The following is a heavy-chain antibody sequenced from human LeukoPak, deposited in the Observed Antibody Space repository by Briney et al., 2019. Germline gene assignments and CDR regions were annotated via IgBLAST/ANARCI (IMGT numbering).Heavy chain of an antibody. CDR1: GFIFSSFS. D-gene: IGHD4-17*01. V-gene: IGHV3-74*03. CDR3: ARWTPTYGDHYYWYFDL. CDR2: ISGDGSDT. J-gene: IGHJ2*01. Sequence: GGSLRLFCAASGFIFSSFSMHWARQAPGKGLVWVSHISGDGSDTKYAESVKGRFTISKDNAKSTMYLQMNSLRAEDTAVYYCARWTPTYGDHYYWYFDLWGRGTLVTVSA.